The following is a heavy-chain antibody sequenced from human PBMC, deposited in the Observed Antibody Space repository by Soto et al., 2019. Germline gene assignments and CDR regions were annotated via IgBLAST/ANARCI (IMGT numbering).Heavy chain of an antibody. J-gene: IGHJ4*02. CDR1: GYTFTSHD. CDR2: MNPNSGNT. CDR3: ARSDYGVYDRFYY. Sequence: QVQLVQSGAEVKKSGASVKVSCKASGYTFTSHDINWVRQATGQGLEWMGWMNPNSGNTGFAQKFQGRVTMTRQTTISTAYMELSSLRSEDTAVYYYARSDYGVYDRFYYWGQGTLVTVSS. V-gene: IGHV1-8*01. D-gene: IGHD4-17*01.